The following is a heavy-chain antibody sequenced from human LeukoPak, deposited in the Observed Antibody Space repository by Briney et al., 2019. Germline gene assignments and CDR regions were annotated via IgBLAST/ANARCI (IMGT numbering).Heavy chain of an antibody. CDR1: GFTFSSYA. D-gene: IGHD3-9*01. Sequence: GGSLRLSCAASGFTFSSYAMSWVRHAPGKGLECVSAISGSGGSTYYADSVKGRFTMSRDHSKNTLYLQMNCLRAEDTAVYYCAKDAVLRYFDWLPLDYWGQGTLVTVSS. J-gene: IGHJ4*02. CDR3: AKDAVLRYFDWLPLDY. V-gene: IGHV3-23*01. CDR2: ISGSGGST.